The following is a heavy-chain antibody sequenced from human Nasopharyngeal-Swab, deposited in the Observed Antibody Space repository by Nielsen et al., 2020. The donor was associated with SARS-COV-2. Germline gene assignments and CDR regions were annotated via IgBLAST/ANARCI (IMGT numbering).Heavy chain of an antibody. CDR2: ITGNGDAT. V-gene: IGHV3-23*01. D-gene: IGHD3-16*01. J-gene: IGHJ6*02. CDR1: GFTFSGYT. Sequence: GESLKISCGASGFTFSGYTMSWVRQAPGRGLEWVSAITGNGDATNYADSVRGRFTISRDNSKSTLYLQMNSLGAEDTAEYFCAKDGVRLNGIDVWGQGTTVTVSS. CDR3: AKDGVRLNGIDV.